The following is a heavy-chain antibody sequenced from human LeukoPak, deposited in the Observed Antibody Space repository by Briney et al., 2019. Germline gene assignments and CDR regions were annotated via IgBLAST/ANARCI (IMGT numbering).Heavy chain of an antibody. CDR1: GGSISSYY. CDR3: AGGSGWYSYYFDY. Sequence: SETLSLTCTVSGGSISSYYWSWIRQPPGKGLEWIGYIYYSGSTNYNPSLKSQVTISVDTSKNQFSLKLSSVTAADTAVYYCAGGSGWYSYYFDYWGQGTLVTVSS. J-gene: IGHJ4*02. V-gene: IGHV4-59*01. CDR2: IYYSGST. D-gene: IGHD6-19*01.